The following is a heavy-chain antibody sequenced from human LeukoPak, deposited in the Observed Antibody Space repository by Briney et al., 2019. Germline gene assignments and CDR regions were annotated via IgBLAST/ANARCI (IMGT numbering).Heavy chain of an antibody. CDR3: AKTRPLDSSSWSHGDY. V-gene: IGHV3-23*01. CDR1: GFTFSSYA. CDR2: ISGSGDST. J-gene: IGHJ4*02. D-gene: IGHD6-13*01. Sequence: GGSLRLSCAASGFTFSSYAMSWVRQAPGKGLEWVSAISGSGDSTYYGDSVKGRFTISRDNSKNTLYLQMNSLRAEDTAVYYCAKTRPLDSSSWSHGDYWGQGTLVAVSS.